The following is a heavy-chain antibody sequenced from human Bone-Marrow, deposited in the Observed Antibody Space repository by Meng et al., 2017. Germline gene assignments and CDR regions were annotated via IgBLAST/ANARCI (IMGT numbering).Heavy chain of an antibody. D-gene: IGHD3-22*01. V-gene: IGHV4-39*07. CDR2: VHYSGST. CDR1: GGSIISSTYY. J-gene: IGHJ1*01. Sequence: SGTLSLTCTVSGGSIISSTYYWGWIRQPPGKGLEWIGSVHYSGSTYYNPSLQSRVTISVDTSKNQFSLKLSSVIAADTAVYYCARERYDTSGYYIEYFQHWGQGTLVTVSS. CDR3: ARERYDTSGYYIEYFQH.